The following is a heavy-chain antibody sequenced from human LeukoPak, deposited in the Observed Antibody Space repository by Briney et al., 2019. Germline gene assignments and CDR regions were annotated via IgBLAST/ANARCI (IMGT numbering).Heavy chain of an antibody. CDR2: ISGSGGST. Sequence: PGGSLRLSCAASGFTFSGYAMSWVRQAPGKGLEWVSAISGSGGSTYYADSVKGRFTISRDNSKNTLYLQMNSLRAEDTAVYYCAKDLYGSGSYYNTRGYFQHWGQGTLVTVSS. CDR1: GFTFSGYA. V-gene: IGHV3-23*01. CDR3: AKDLYGSGSYYNTRGYFQH. J-gene: IGHJ1*01. D-gene: IGHD3-10*01.